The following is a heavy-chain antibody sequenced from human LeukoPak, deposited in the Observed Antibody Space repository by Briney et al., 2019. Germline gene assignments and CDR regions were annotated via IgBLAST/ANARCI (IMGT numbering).Heavy chain of an antibody. V-gene: IGHV3-23*01. CDR1: GFTFGGSA. Sequence: GGSLRLSCAASGFTFGGSAMSWVRQAPGKGPEWVSTFSRSGPDTYYADSVKGRFTILRDNSKNTLYLQMNSLRAEDTAVYYCAKGSLGSWYYFDYWGQGTLVTVSS. CDR3: AKGSLGSWYYFDY. J-gene: IGHJ4*02. CDR2: FSRSGPDT. D-gene: IGHD6-13*01.